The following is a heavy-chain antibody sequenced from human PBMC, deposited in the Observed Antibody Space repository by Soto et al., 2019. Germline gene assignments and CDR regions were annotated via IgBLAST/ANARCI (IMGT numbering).Heavy chain of an antibody. CDR1: GYTFTTYD. J-gene: IGHJ4*02. CDR3: ARDASGWYELDY. D-gene: IGHD6-19*01. CDR2: MNPNSGNT. V-gene: IGHV1-8*01. Sequence: QVQLVQSGAEVKKPGASVKVSCKASGYTFTTYDINWVRQATGQGLEWMGWMNPNSGNTGYAQKFQDRVTMTRNTSISTAYMELSSLRSEDTAVYYCARDASGWYELDYWGQGILVTVSS.